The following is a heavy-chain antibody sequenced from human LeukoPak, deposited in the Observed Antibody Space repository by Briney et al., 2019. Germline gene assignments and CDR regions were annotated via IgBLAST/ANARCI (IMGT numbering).Heavy chain of an antibody. J-gene: IGHJ4*02. CDR3: VSVGDYGDYANYFDY. Sequence: GGSLRLSCAASGFTFSSYWMHWVRPVPGKGLVWVSRINRDGGTTGYSDSVKGRFTISRDNAKNTLYLQMNGLRAEDTAVYYCVSVGDYGDYANYFDYWGQGTLVTVSS. V-gene: IGHV3-74*01. CDR2: INRDGGTT. CDR1: GFTFSSYW. D-gene: IGHD4-17*01.